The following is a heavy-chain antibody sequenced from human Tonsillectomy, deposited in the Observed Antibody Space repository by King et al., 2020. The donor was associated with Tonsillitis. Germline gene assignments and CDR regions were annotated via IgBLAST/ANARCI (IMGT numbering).Heavy chain of an antibody. CDR2: IDLSDSYT. V-gene: IGHV5-10-1*03. D-gene: IGHD3-3*01. CDR1: GYSFSNYW. Sequence: VQLVESGAEVKKPGESLRISCTGSGYSFSNYWIIWLRQMPGKGLEWMGRIDLSDSYTNYSPSFQVHFSISTDKSISTAYLQGSSLKASDTAMYYCARLEGKMCGEVFVFDYWGQGTLVTVSS. CDR3: ARLEGKMCGEVFVFDY. J-gene: IGHJ4*02.